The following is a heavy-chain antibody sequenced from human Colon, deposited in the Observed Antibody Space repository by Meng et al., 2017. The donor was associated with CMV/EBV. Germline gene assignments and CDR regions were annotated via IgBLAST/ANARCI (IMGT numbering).Heavy chain of an antibody. CDR1: GFTFSSYA. V-gene: IGHV3-23*01. CDR3: AKYIVVVPAAIKLTYYYGMDV. Sequence: GESLKISCAASGFTFSSYAMSWVRQAPGKGLEWVSGISGSGGSTYYADSVKGRFTISRDNSKNTLYLQMNSLRAEDTAVYYCAKYIVVVPAAIKLTYYYGMDVWGQGTTVTVSS. CDR2: ISGSGGST. D-gene: IGHD2-2*02. J-gene: IGHJ6*02.